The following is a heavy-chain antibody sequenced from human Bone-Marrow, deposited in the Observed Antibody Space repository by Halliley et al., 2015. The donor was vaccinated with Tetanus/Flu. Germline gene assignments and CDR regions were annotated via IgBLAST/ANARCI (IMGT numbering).Heavy chain of an antibody. D-gene: IGHD4-17*01. V-gene: IGHV3-48*03. Sequence: SLRLSCAASGFTFSSYEMNWVRQAPGKGLEWVSYISSSGSHTYYADSVKDRFSISRDSANNALCLQMINLRAEDTAVYYCARDGHRALSGDYVSFGVQIDYWGQGTLVAVSS. CDR1: GFTFSSYE. CDR2: ISSSGSHT. J-gene: IGHJ4*02. CDR3: ARDGHRALSGDYVSFGVQIDY.